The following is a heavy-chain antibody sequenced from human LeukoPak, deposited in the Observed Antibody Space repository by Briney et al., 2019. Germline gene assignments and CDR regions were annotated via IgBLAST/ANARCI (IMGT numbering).Heavy chain of an antibody. CDR2: IRQDDSEK. D-gene: IGHD6-19*01. Sequence: GGSLRLSCSASGFTFSDYGRVWGRQAPGKGLGWVGNIRQDDSEKNYVDSVKGRFTISRDNAKDSVYLQMNSLRAEDTAVYYCAGSSGWLFDYWGQGSLVAVSS. CDR3: AGSSGWLFDY. V-gene: IGHV3-7*01. J-gene: IGHJ4*02. CDR1: GFTFSDYG.